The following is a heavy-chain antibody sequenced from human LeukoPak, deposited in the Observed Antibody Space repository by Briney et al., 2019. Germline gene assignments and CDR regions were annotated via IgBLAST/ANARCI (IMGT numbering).Heavy chain of an antibody. CDR3: ARVAQQLVLRSPFDY. CDR2: IYYSGST. Sequence: SETLSLTCTVSGGSISSSSYYWGWIRQPPGKGLEWIGSIYYSGSTYYNPSLKSRVTISIDTSKNQFSLKLSSVTAADTAVYYCARVAQQLVLRSPFDYWGQGTLVTVSS. J-gene: IGHJ4*02. V-gene: IGHV4-39*07. D-gene: IGHD6-13*01. CDR1: GGSISSSSYY.